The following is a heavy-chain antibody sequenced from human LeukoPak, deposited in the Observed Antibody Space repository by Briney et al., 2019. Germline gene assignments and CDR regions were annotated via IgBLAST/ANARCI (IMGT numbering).Heavy chain of an antibody. J-gene: IGHJ3*02. CDR2: ISSSGSAI. V-gene: IGHV3-48*03. Sequence: PSGGALRLSCAASGFTFSSYEMNWVRQAPGKGLEWVSYISSSGSAIYYADSVKGRFTISRDNAKNSLYLQMNSLRAEDTAVYYCARAWSRVDPFDMWGQGTMVTVSS. D-gene: IGHD2-8*02. CDR1: GFTFSSYE. CDR3: ARAWSRVDPFDM.